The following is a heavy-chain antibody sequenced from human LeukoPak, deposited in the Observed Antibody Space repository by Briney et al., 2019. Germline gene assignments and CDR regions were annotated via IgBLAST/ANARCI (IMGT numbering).Heavy chain of an antibody. CDR1: GFTFSDYY. CDR2: ISGSGDST. Sequence: PGGSLRLSCAASGFTFSDYYMSWVRQAPGKGLEWVSAISGSGDSTYYADSVKGRFTISRDNSKNTLYLQMNSLKAEDTAVYYCARRYCSGGSCYSSAFDYWGQGTLVTVSS. CDR3: ARRYCSGGSCYSSAFDY. J-gene: IGHJ4*02. V-gene: IGHV3-23*01. D-gene: IGHD2-15*01.